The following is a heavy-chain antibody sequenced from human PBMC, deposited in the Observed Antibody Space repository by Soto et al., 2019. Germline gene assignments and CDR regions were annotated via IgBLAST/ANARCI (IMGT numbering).Heavy chain of an antibody. CDR3: ARDSTADYRRNWFDP. D-gene: IGHD4-4*01. CDR1: GFTFSDHS. V-gene: IGHV3-21*01. J-gene: IGHJ5*02. Sequence: EVQLVESGGGLVKPGGSLRLSCTGSGFTFSDHSMNWGRQAPGKGLEWVSSISRGSSYMYYTDSVKGRFTISRDNAKNSLYLQMNSLRVEDTAVYYCARDSTADYRRNWFDPWGQGTLVTVSS. CDR2: ISRGSSYM.